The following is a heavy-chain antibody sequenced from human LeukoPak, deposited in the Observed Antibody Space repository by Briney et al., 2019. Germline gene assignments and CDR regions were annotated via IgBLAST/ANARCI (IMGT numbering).Heavy chain of an antibody. CDR3: ARDGLPFDW. CDR2: IKQDGSEK. CDR1: GFTFRSYW. V-gene: IGHV3-7*03. Sequence: PGGSLRLSCAASGFTFRSYWMSWVRQAPGKGLEWVANIKQDGSEKYYVDSVKGRFTISRDNAKKSLYLQMDSLRAEDTAVYYCARDGLPFDWWSQGTLVTVSS. J-gene: IGHJ4*02.